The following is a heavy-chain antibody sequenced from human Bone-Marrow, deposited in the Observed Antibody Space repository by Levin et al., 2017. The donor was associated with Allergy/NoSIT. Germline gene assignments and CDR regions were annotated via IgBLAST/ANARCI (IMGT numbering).Heavy chain of an antibody. Sequence: SETLSLTCTVSGGSISSADYFWTWIRQPPGKGLEWIGFIYYTGITNYNPSLKSRVAISLDTSKNQFTLTLTSVTAADTAVYYCATDGYSYGYGYWGRGTLVAVSS. CDR2: IYYTGIT. J-gene: IGHJ4*02. V-gene: IGHV4-30-4*01. CDR3: ATDGYSYGYGY. CDR1: GGSISSADYF. D-gene: IGHD5-18*01.